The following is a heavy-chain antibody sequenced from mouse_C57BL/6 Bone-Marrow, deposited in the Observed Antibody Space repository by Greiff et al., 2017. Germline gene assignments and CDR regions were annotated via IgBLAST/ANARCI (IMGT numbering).Heavy chain of an antibody. J-gene: IGHJ1*03. V-gene: IGHV3-6*01. Sequence: EVQLQESGPGLVKPSQSLSLTCSVTGYSITSGYYWNWIRQFPGNKLEWMGYISYDGSNNYNPSLKNRISITRDTSKNQFFLKLNSVTTEDTATYYCARDLPYDYDASYWYFDVWGTGTTVTVSS. CDR2: ISYDGSN. D-gene: IGHD2-4*01. CDR3: ARDLPYDYDASYWYFDV. CDR1: GYSITSGYY.